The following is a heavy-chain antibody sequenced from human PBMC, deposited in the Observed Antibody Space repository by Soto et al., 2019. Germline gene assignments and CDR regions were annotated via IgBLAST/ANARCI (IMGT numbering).Heavy chain of an antibody. V-gene: IGHV3-33*01. CDR3: ARDSGRWFGEFYFDY. CDR2: IWYDGSNK. D-gene: IGHD3-10*01. Sequence: GGSLRLSCAASGFTFSSYGMHWVRQAPGKGLEWVAVIWYDGSNKYYADSVKGRFTISRDNSKNTLYLQMNSLRAEDTAVYYCARDSGRWFGEFYFDYWGQGTLVTVSS. J-gene: IGHJ4*02. CDR1: GFTFSSYG.